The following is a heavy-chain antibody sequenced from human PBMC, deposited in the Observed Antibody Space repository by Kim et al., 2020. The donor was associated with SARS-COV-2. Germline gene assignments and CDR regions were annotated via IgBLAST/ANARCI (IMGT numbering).Heavy chain of an antibody. D-gene: IGHD3-3*01. CDR3: ARTGKRRYDFWSGYYTGSALPQHYYGMDV. CDR2: INHSGST. Sequence: SETLSLTCAVYGGSFSGYYWSWIRQPPGKGLEWIGEINHSGSTNYNPSLKSRVTISVDTSKNQFSLKLSSVTAADTAVYYCARTGKRRYDFWSGYYTGSALPQHYYGMDVWGQGTTVTVSS. V-gene: IGHV4-34*01. J-gene: IGHJ6*02. CDR1: GGSFSGYY.